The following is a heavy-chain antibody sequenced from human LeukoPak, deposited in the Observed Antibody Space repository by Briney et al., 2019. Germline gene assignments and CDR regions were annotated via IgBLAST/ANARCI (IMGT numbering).Heavy chain of an antibody. CDR1: GFTFSSYS. D-gene: IGHD1-20*01. Sequence: GGSLRLSCAASGFTFSSYSMNWVRQAPGKGLGWVSSISSSSSYIYYADSVKGRFTISRDNAKNSLYLQMNSLRAEDTAVYYCARDGLTGSHPFDYWGQGTLVTVSS. CDR3: ARDGLTGSHPFDY. V-gene: IGHV3-21*01. CDR2: ISSSSSYI. J-gene: IGHJ4*02.